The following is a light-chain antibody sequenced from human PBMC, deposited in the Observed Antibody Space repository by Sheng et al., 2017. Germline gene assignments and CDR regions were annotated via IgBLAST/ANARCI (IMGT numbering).Light chain of an antibody. CDR3: QQYYSTPPRT. Sequence: DIVMTQSPDSLAVSLGERATINCKSSQSVLYSFNNKNYLAWYQQKPGQPPKLLIYWASTRESGVTDRFSGSGSGTDFTLTISSLQAEDVAVYYCQQYYSTPPRTFGQGTKLEIK. CDR2: WAS. V-gene: IGKV4-1*01. CDR1: QSVLYSFNNKNY. J-gene: IGKJ2*01.